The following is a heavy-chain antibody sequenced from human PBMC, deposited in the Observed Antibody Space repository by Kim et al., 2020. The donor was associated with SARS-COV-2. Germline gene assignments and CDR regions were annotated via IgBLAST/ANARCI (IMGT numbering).Heavy chain of an antibody. CDR1: GYTVSTYG. CDR3: AKDSSITNLDF. CDR2: IWADGSNK. V-gene: IGHV3-33*06. J-gene: IGHJ4*02. D-gene: IGHD3-10*01. Sequence: GGSLRLSCTASGYTVSTYGMHWVRQGPGKGLQWVAVIWADGSNKYYADSVKGRFTISRDSSKNMVHLQMNSLTAEDTAVYYCAKDSSITNLDFWGQGTLVTVSS.